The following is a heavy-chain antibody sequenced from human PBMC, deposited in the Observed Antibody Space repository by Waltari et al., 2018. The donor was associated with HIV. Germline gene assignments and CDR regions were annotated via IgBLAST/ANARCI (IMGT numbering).Heavy chain of an antibody. D-gene: IGHD2-15*01. CDR3: ASKVVSSYVY. CDR2: IDPSCGKT. V-gene: IGHV1-46*01. Sequence: QVELVQSGAKVRTPGASVQVSCRAPGHTFSAYYMHWVRQAPGQGFEWMGVIDPSCGKTNYAQKFQGRVTITRDTSMTTIYMELSSLTSEDTAMYYCASKVVSSYVYWGQGTLVTVSS. CDR1: GHTFSAYY. J-gene: IGHJ4*02.